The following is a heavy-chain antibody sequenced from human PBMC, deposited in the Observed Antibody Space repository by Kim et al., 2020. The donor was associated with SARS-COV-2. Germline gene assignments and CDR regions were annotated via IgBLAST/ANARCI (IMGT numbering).Heavy chain of an antibody. CDR1: GGSISSGGYS. Sequence: SETLSLTCAVSGGSISSGGYSWSWIRQPRGKGLEWIGYIYHSGSTYYNPSLKSRVTISVDRSKNQFSLKLSAVTAADTAVYYCARAPGDPTVKVQFDPWGQGTLVTVSS. D-gene: IGHD4-17*01. J-gene: IGHJ5*02. CDR3: ARAPGDPTVKVQFDP. CDR2: IYHSGST. V-gene: IGHV4-30-2*01.